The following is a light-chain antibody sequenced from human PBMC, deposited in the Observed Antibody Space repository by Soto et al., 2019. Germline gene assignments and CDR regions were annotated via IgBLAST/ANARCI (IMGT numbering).Light chain of an antibody. Sequence: EIVLTQSPATLSLSPGERATLSCRASQSISSYLAWYQQKPGQAPRLLIYDASNRATGIPARFSGGGTGTDFTLTISSLEPEDFAVYYCQQRSGWPPTFGGGTKVEIK. J-gene: IGKJ4*01. CDR1: QSISSY. CDR3: QQRSGWPPT. V-gene: IGKV3-11*01. CDR2: DAS.